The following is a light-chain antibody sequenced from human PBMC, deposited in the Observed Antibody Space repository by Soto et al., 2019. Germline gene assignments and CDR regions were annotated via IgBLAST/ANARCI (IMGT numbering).Light chain of an antibody. Sequence: EIVLTQSPATLSLSPGERATLSCRASQSVSGYLAWYQQKPGQAPRLLIYDASKRATGIPARFSGSGFGTDFTLTISSLEPEDFAVYYCQQSDSSLWTFGQGTKV. J-gene: IGKJ1*01. CDR3: QQSDSSLWT. V-gene: IGKV3-11*01. CDR1: QSVSGY. CDR2: DAS.